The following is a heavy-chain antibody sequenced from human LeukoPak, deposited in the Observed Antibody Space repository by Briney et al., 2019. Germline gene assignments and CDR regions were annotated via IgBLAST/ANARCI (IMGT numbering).Heavy chain of an antibody. CDR3: ARDFGLGPNGYFDY. V-gene: IGHV3-30-3*01. CDR1: GFTFSSYA. D-gene: IGHD3-10*01. J-gene: IGHJ4*02. CDR2: ISYDGSNK. Sequence: GGSLRLSCPASGFTFSSYAMHWVRQAPGKGLEWVAVISYDGSNKYYADSVKGRFTISRDNSKNTLYLQMNSLRAEDTAVYYCARDFGLGPNGYFDYWGQGTLVTVSS.